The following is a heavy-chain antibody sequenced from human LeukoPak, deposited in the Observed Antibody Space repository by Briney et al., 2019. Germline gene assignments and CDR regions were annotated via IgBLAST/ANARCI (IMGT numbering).Heavy chain of an antibody. V-gene: IGHV4-39*01. CDR1: GGSISSYY. CDR3: ASSTYYDSSGYYQPLGY. J-gene: IGHJ4*02. Sequence: PSETLSLTCTVSGGSISSYYWSWIRQPPGKGLEWIGSIYYSGSTYYNPSLKSRVTISVDTSKNQFSLKLSSVTAADTAVYYCASSTYYDSSGYYQPLGYWGQGTLVTVSS. CDR2: IYYSGST. D-gene: IGHD3-22*01.